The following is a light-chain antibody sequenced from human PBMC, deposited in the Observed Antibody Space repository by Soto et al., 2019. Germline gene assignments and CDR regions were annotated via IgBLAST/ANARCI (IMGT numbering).Light chain of an antibody. V-gene: IGKV1-39*01. CDR1: QSISSY. CDR2: AAS. Sequence: DIQMTQSPSSLSASVGDRVTITCRASQSISSYLNWYQQKPGKAPKLLIYAASSLQSGVPSRFSGSGSGTDFTLTISSLQPEDFETYYCQHSYSTPPYTFGQVTKLEIK. J-gene: IGKJ2*01. CDR3: QHSYSTPPYT.